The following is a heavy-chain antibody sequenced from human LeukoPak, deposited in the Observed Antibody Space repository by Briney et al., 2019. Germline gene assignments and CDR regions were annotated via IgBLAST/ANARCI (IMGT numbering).Heavy chain of an antibody. CDR3: ARVDYGDSLDAFDI. J-gene: IGHJ3*02. V-gene: IGHV3-72*01. CDR1: GFTFSDHY. CDR2: TRNKANSNTT. D-gene: IGHD4-17*01. Sequence: PGGSLRLSCAASGFTFSDHYMDWGRQAPGKGLEWVGRTRNKANSNTTEYAASVKGRFTISRDDSKNSLYLQMNSLKTEDTAVYYCARVDYGDSLDAFDIWGQGTMVTVSS.